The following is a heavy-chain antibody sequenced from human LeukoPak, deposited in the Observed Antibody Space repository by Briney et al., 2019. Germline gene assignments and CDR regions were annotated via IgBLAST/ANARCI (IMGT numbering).Heavy chain of an antibody. J-gene: IGHJ3*02. CDR3: ARGTYYYDSSGYPGAFDI. CDR1: GYTFTGYY. Sequence: GASVKVSCKASGYTFTGYYMHWVRQAPGQGLEWMGWINPNSGGTNYAQKFQGRVTMTRDTSIRTAYMELSRLRSDDTAVYYCARGTYYYDSSGYPGAFDIWGQGTMVTVSS. CDR2: INPNSGGT. V-gene: IGHV1-2*02. D-gene: IGHD3-22*01.